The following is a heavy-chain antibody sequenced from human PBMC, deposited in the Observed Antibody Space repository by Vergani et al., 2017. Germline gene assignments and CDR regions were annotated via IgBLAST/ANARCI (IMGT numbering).Heavy chain of an antibody. CDR3: ARLSSGWFKNAFDI. J-gene: IGHJ3*02. Sequence: QLQLQESGSGLVKPSQTLSLTCAVSGGSISSGGYSWSWIRQPPGKGLEWIGYIYHSGSTYYNPSLKSRVTISVDRSKNQFSLKLSSVTAADTAVYYCARLSSGWFKNAFDIWGQGTMVTVSS. D-gene: IGHD6-19*01. CDR2: IYHSGST. V-gene: IGHV4-30-2*01. CDR1: GGSISSGGYS.